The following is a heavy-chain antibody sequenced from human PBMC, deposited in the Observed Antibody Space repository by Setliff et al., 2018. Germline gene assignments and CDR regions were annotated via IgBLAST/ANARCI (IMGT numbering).Heavy chain of an antibody. CDR1: GGSITSGSFY. J-gene: IGHJ4*02. Sequence: PSETLSLTCTVSGGSITSGSFYWSWIRQPAGKKLEWIGRIHASGNTNYNPSLQSRVTISIDTSKNQFPLKMTSVTAADTAMYFCAGTPARGTTWLSPFDYWGQGTLVTVSS. V-gene: IGHV4-61*02. D-gene: IGHD5-12*01. CDR2: IHASGNT. CDR3: AGTPARGTTWLSPFDY.